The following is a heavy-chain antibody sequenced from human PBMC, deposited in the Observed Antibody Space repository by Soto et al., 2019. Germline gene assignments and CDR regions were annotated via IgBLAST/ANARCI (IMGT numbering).Heavy chain of an antibody. J-gene: IGHJ6*02. CDR1: GFTFGDYA. CDR3: TAPKAVVPDAIYGMDV. Sequence: PGGSLRLSCTASGFTFGDYAMSWVRQAPGKGLEWVGFIRSKAYGGTTEYAASVKGRFTISRDDSKSIAYLQMNSLKTEDTAVYYCTAPKAVVPDAIYGMDVWGQGTTVTVSS. CDR2: IRSKAYGGTT. V-gene: IGHV3-49*04. D-gene: IGHD2-2*01.